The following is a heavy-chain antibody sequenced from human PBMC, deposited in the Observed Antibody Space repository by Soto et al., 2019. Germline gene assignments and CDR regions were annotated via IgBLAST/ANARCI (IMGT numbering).Heavy chain of an antibody. J-gene: IGHJ1*01. V-gene: IGHV3-33*01. CDR2: IWDDGSNK. D-gene: IGHD6-13*01. CDR3: SRGRRVGIAAEGTGYVQH. Sequence: QVQLVESGGGVVQPGRSLRLSCAASGFTFSSYGMHWVRQAPGKGLEWEAVIWDDGSNKYYADSVKGQFTISRDNSKNTLYRKTTSLRDDVTAVYYCSRGRRVGIAAEGTGYVQHCGQGTQVTVSS. CDR1: GFTFSSYG.